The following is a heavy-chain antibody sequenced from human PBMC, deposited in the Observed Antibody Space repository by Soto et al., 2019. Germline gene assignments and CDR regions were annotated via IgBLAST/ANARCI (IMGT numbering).Heavy chain of an antibody. Sequence: ASVKVSCKASGYTFTSYDINWVRQATGQGLEWMGWMNPNSGNTGYAQKFQGRVTMTRNTSISTAYMELSSLRSEDTAVYYCARSARPYYYYCMDVWGQGTTVTVSS. CDR2: MNPNSGNT. CDR1: GYTFTSYD. D-gene: IGHD6-6*01. CDR3: ARSARPYYYYCMDV. V-gene: IGHV1-8*01. J-gene: IGHJ6*02.